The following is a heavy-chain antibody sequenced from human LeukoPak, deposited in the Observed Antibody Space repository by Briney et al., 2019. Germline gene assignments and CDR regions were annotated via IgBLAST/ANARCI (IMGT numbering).Heavy chain of an antibody. J-gene: IGHJ4*02. Sequence: ASVKVSCKDSGYTFTGYYMHWVRQARGQVLEWMGWINPNSGGTNYARKFQGRVTMTRDTSISTAYMELSRLGSDDTAVYYCASSKAYDSSGYDETTCFDYWGQGTLITVSS. D-gene: IGHD3-22*01. CDR2: INPNSGGT. CDR1: GYTFTGYY. CDR3: ASSKAYDSSGYDETTCFDY. V-gene: IGHV1-2*02.